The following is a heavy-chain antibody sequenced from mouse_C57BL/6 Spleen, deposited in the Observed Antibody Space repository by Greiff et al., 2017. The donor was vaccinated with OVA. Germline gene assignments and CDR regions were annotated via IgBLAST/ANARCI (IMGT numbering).Heavy chain of an antibody. V-gene: IGHV5-4*01. J-gene: IGHJ3*01. CDR3: ARWPDGYYSWFAY. CDR2: ISDGGSYT. D-gene: IGHD2-3*01. Sequence: EVQGVESGGGLVKPGGSLKLSCAASGFTFSSYAMSWVRQTPEKRLAWVATISDGGSYTYYPDNVKGRFTISRDNAKNNLYLQMSHLKSEDTAMYYCARWPDGYYSWFAYWGQGTLVTVSA. CDR1: GFTFSSYA.